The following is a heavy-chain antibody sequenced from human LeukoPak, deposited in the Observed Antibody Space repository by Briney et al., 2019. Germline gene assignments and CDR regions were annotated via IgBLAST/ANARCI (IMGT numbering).Heavy chain of an antibody. Sequence: HPGGSLRLSCAASGFTFSSYAMSWVRQAPGKGLEWVANIKQDGSEKYYLDSVKGRFTISRDNAKNSLYLQMNSLRAEDTAVYYCGGIPNWNGFASAFDIWGQGTMVTVSS. V-gene: IGHV3-7*01. CDR2: IKQDGSEK. D-gene: IGHD1-1*01. J-gene: IGHJ3*02. CDR1: GFTFSSYA. CDR3: GGIPNWNGFASAFDI.